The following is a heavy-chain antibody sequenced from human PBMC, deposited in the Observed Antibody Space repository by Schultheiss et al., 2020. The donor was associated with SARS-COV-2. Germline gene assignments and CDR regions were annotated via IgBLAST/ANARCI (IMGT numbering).Heavy chain of an antibody. J-gene: IGHJ4*02. CDR1: GFTFSSYA. CDR2: ISGSGGST. D-gene: IGHD3-22*01. Sequence: GGSLRLSCAASGFTFSSYAMSWVRQAPGKGLEWVSAISGSGGSTYYADSVKGRFTISRDNSKNTLYLQMNSLRAEDTAVYYCAKADLVVVTHKGLDYWGQGTLVTVSS. CDR3: AKADLVVVTHKGLDY. V-gene: IGHV3-23*01.